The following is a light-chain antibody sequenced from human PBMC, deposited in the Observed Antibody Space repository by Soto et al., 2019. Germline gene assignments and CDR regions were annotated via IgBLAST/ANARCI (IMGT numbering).Light chain of an antibody. J-gene: IGKJ5*01. CDR3: QQSFDHPVT. CDR2: TAS. CDR1: QGIDTY. V-gene: IGKV1-39*01. Sequence: DIQMTQSPSSLSASVGDRVSITCRASQGIDTYLNWFQQRPGEAPNLLIYTASTLQSGVPSRFSGSGSGTDFTLTISSLQPEDFATYYCQQSFDHPVTFGQGTRLEIK.